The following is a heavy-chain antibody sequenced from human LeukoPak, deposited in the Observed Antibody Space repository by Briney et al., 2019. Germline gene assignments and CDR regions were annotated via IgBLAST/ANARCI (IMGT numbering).Heavy chain of an antibody. J-gene: IGHJ6*03. Sequence: PGGSLRLSCAASGFTFSSYWMSWARQAPGKGLEWVSVIYSGGSTYYADSVKGRFTISRDNSKNTLYLQMNSLRAEDTAVYYCASRELRPYYYYYMDVWGKGTTVTISS. D-gene: IGHD1-26*01. V-gene: IGHV3-66*01. CDR1: GFTFSSYW. CDR3: ASRELRPYYYYYMDV. CDR2: IYSGGST.